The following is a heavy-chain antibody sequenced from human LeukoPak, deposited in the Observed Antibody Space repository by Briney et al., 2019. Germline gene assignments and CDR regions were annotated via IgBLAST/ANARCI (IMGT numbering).Heavy chain of an antibody. J-gene: IGHJ6*03. D-gene: IGHD6-13*01. Sequence: GGSLRLSCAASGFTFSDYAMSWVRQAPGKGLEWLSVISGGSSGSTYYADSVTGRFTVSRDNSKNTLYLQMNSLRAEDTAVYYCAREGPEAAAGIEWYYYYMDVWGKGTTVTVSS. CDR3: AREGPEAAAGIEWYYYYMDV. CDR2: ISGGSSGST. CDR1: GFTFSDYA. V-gene: IGHV3-23*01.